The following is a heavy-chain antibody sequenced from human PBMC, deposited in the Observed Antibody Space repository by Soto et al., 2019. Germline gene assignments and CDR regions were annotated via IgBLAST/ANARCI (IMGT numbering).Heavy chain of an antibody. CDR2: IYYSGST. CDR1: GGSISSSSYY. V-gene: IGHV4-39*01. Sequence: PSETLSLTCTVSGGSISSSSYYWGWIRQPPGKGLEWIGSIYYSGSTYYNPSLKSRVTISVDTSKNQFSLKLSSVTAADTAVYYCARRAISNSWYLGYYYYGMDVWGQGTTVTVSS. CDR3: ARRAISNSWYLGYYYYGMDV. D-gene: IGHD6-13*01. J-gene: IGHJ6*02.